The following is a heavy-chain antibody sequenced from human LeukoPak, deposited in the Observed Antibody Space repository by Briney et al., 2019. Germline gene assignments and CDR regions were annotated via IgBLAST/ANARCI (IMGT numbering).Heavy chain of an antibody. D-gene: IGHD3-22*01. CDR2: IIPILGIA. J-gene: IGHJ4*02. Sequence: ASVKVSCKASGYTFTGYYIHWVRQAPGQGLEWMGRIIPILGIANYAQKFQGRVTITADKSTSTAYMELSSLRSEDTAVYYCARERRLGIYYYDSSGYYDYWGQGTLVTVSS. CDR1: GYTFTGYY. V-gene: IGHV1-69*04. CDR3: ARERRLGIYYYDSSGYYDY.